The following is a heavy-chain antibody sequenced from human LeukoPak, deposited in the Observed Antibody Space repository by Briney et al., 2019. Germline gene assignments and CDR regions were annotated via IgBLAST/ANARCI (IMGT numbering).Heavy chain of an antibody. CDR2: IKSDGSST. D-gene: IGHD3-10*01. CDR3: AREMTLRGSYYYYMDV. Sequence: QPGGSLRLSCAASGFTFSSYWMHWVRQAPAKGLVWVSHIKSDGSSTSYADSVKGRFTISRDNAKNTLSLQMNSLRDDDTAVYYCAREMTLRGSYYYYMDVWGKGTTVTVSS. CDR1: GFTFSSYW. J-gene: IGHJ6*03. V-gene: IGHV3-74*01.